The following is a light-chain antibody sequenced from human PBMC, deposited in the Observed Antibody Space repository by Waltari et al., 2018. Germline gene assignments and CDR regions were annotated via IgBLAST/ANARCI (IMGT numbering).Light chain of an antibody. CDR3: CSYVGLGTYV. CDR2: EVT. J-gene: IGLJ1*01. CDR1: SSAVGNYNL. V-gene: IGLV2-23*02. Sequence: QSGLAQPASASGSPGQSITITCTGPSSAVGNYNLVSWYQQRPGKAPTLLIYEVTKRAPGTSDRFSASKSGNTASLSISGLQAQEDEADYYCCSYVGLGTYVFGTGTKVTV.